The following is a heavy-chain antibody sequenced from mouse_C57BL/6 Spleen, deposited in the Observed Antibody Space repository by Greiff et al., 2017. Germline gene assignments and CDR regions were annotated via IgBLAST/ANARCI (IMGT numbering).Heavy chain of an antibody. V-gene: IGHV1-54*01. Sequence: VMLVESGAELVRPGTSLKVSCTASGYAFTNYFIEWVKQRPGQGLEWIGVINPGSGGTYYTEKFKGKATITADKSTSTVFMPLTSLTSEDTAVSFYERTSYSIYAIDYWGQGTTVTVSS. CDR1: GYAFTNYF. CDR3: ERTSYSIYAIDY. D-gene: IGHD2-12*01. CDR2: INPGSGGT. J-gene: IGHJ4*01.